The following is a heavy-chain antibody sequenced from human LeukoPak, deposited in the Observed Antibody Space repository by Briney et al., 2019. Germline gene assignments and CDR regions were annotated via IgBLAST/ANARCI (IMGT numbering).Heavy chain of an antibody. CDR1: GASVSSASY. J-gene: IGHJ4*02. CDR3: ARGRGPWDYGDYGYFDY. V-gene: IGHV4-61*01. D-gene: IGHD4-17*01. CDR2: IYNGVNT. Sequence: SETLSLTCTVSGASVSSASYWSWIRQPPGKGVEWIAHIYNGVNTNYNPSLKSRVTISVDTSKNQFSLKLSSVTAADTAVYYCARGRGPWDYGDYGYFDYWGQGTLVTVSS.